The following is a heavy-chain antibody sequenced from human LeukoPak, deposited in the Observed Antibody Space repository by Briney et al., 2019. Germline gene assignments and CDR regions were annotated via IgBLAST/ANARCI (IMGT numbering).Heavy chain of an antibody. Sequence: ASVKVSCKASGYTFTNYAMHWVRQAPGQRLEWMGWINTGNGNTKYSQEFQGRVTISRDTSASTAYMELSSLTSEDMAVYYCARVVKYSSGPLTDLLPYYFDSWGQGTLVTVSS. V-gene: IGHV1-3*03. D-gene: IGHD6-19*01. CDR3: ARVVKYSSGPLTDLLPYYFDS. J-gene: IGHJ4*02. CDR1: GYTFTNYA. CDR2: INTGNGNT.